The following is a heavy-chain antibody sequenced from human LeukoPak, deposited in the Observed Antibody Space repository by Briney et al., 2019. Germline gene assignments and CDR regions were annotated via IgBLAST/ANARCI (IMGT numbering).Heavy chain of an antibody. CDR3: ARDPLSLVGASQGGWFDP. V-gene: IGHV1-69*06. D-gene: IGHD1-26*01. CDR1: GGTFSSYA. Sequence: SVKGSCKASGGTFSSYAISWVRQAPGQGLEWMGGIIPIFGTANYAQKFQGRVTITADKSTSTAYMELSSLRSEDTAVYYCARDPLSLVGASQGGWFDPWGQGTLVTVSS. CDR2: IIPIFGTA. J-gene: IGHJ5*02.